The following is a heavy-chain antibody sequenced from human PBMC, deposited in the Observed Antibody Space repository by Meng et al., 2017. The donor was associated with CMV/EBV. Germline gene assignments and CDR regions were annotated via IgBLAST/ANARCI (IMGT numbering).Heavy chain of an antibody. CDR1: GFTFGDYA. Sequence: GESLKISRTASGFTFGDYAMSWVRQAPGKGLEWVGFIRSKAYGGTTEYAASVKGRFTISRDDSKSIAYLQMNSLKTEDTAVYYCTRDPTNYYYYYGMDVWGQGTTVTVSS. CDR2: IRSKAYGGTT. J-gene: IGHJ6*02. V-gene: IGHV3-49*04. CDR3: TRDPTNYYYYYGMDV.